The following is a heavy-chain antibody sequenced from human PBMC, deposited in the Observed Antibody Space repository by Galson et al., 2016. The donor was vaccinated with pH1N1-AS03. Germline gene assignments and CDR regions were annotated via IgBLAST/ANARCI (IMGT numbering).Heavy chain of an antibody. D-gene: IGHD3-22*01. J-gene: IGHJ4*02. CDR3: ARDRYYDGSGRKFFESEY. CDR2: IHPIFGTV. CDR1: GGTFSNFA. V-gene: IGHV1-69*13. Sequence: SVKVSCKASGGTFSNFAISWMRQAPGQGLEWMGGIHPIFGTVTYAQKFQGRLTVTADDSTSAAYMELSSLTSEDTAIYYCARDRYYDGSGRKFFESEYWGQGTLVIVFS.